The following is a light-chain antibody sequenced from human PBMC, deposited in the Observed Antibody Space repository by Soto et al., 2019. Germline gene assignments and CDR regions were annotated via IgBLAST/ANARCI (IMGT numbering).Light chain of an antibody. CDR3: CSSSGVTTWI. V-gene: IGLV2-23*02. CDR2: EVS. J-gene: IGLJ3*02. CDR1: GNDVGNYNL. Sequence: QSVLSQPASVSGSPGQSVTISCSGTGNDVGNYNLVSWYQQHPGKVPKLLIYEVSRRPSGVSDRFSASKSGNMASLTISGLQADDEADYYCCSSSGVTTWIFGGGTKLTVL.